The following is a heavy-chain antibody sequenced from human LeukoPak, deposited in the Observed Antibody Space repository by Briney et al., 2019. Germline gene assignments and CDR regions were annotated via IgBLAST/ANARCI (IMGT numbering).Heavy chain of an antibody. Sequence: HPGGSLRLSCAASGFTFSSYGMHWVRQAPGKGLEWVAVIWYDGSNKYYADSVKGRFTISRDNSKNTLYLQMNSLRAEDTAVYYCAKIKGTAVAGSLFSVDYWGQGTLVTVSS. CDR2: IWYDGSNK. CDR1: GFTFSSYG. CDR3: AKIKGTAVAGSLFSVDY. D-gene: IGHD6-19*01. J-gene: IGHJ4*02. V-gene: IGHV3-33*06.